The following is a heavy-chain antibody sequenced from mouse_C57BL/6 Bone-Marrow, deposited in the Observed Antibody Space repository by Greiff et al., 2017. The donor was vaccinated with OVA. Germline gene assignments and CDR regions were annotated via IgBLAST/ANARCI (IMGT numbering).Heavy chain of an antibody. V-gene: IGHV1-26*01. J-gene: IGHJ2*01. CDR2: INPNNGGT. D-gene: IGHD2-3*01. CDR3: ARREADGYLP. Sequence: EVQLQQSGPELVKPGASVKISCKASGYTFTDYYMNWVKQSHGKSLEWIGDINPNNGGTSYNQKFKGKATLTVDKSSSTAYMELRSLTSEDSAVYYCARREADGYLPWGQGTTLTVSS. CDR1: GYTFTDYY.